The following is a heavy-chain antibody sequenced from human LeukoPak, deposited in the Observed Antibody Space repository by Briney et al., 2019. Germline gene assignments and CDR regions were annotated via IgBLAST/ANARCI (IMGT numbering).Heavy chain of an antibody. J-gene: IGHJ4*02. CDR1: GFTFSSYW. V-gene: IGHV3-7*01. Sequence: GGSLRLSCAASGFTFSSYWMSWVRQAPGKGLEWVANIKQDGSEKYYVDSVKGRFTISRDNAKNSLYLQMNSLRAEDTAVYYCARIVDYGASLSVRYYFDYWGQGTLVTVSS. D-gene: IGHD4-17*01. CDR3: ARIVDYGASLSVRYYFDY. CDR2: IKQDGSEK.